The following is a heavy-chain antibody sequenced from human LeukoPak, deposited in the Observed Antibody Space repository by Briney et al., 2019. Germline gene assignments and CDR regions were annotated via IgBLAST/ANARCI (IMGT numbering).Heavy chain of an antibody. D-gene: IGHD6-13*01. Sequence: PGGSLRLSCAASGFTFDDYGMSSVRQAPAKGLEWVSSINWNGGSTGYADSAKGRFTISRDNAKNSLYLQMNSLRAEDTAVYYCAKTSGAAAGNSNFDYWGQGTLVTVSS. CDR1: GFTFDDYG. CDR2: INWNGGST. J-gene: IGHJ4*02. CDR3: AKTSGAAAGNSNFDY. V-gene: IGHV3-20*04.